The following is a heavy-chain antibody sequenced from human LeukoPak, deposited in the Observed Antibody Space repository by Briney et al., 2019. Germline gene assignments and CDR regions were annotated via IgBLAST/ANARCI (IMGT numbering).Heavy chain of an antibody. D-gene: IGHD3-3*01. CDR2: INHSGST. CDR3: ARSYDFWSGYYGY. J-gene: IGHJ4*02. Sequence: PSETLSLTCAVYGGSFSGYYWSWIRQPPGKGLEWIGEINHSGSTNYNPSLKSRVTISVDASKNQFSLKLSSVTAADTAVYYCARSYDFWSGYYGYWGQGTLVTVSS. CDR1: GGSFSGYY. V-gene: IGHV4-34*01.